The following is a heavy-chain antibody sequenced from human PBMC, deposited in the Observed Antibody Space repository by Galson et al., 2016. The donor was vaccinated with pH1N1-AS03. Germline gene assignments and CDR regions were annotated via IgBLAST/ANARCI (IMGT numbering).Heavy chain of an antibody. Sequence: SLRLSCAASGFTFSNYGIHWVRQAPGKGLEWVAFIRDDGSDRHYAKSVKGRFTISRDNPTNTVYLEMNTLRPEDTAVYYCVKGGGYSHGFLEYYFDSWGQGTLVTVSS. D-gene: IGHD3-3*01. J-gene: IGHJ4*02. CDR3: VKGGGYSHGFLEYYFDS. CDR2: IRDDGSDR. V-gene: IGHV3-30*02. CDR1: GFTFSNYG.